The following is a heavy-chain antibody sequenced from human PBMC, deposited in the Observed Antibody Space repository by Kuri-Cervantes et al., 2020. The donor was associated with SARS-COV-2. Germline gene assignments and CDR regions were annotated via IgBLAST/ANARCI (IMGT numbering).Heavy chain of an antibody. D-gene: IGHD3-9*01. CDR1: GGSFSGYY. J-gene: IGHJ4*02. V-gene: IGHV4-34*01. CDR3: RGDYDILTGIRD. Sequence: SQTLSLTCAVYGGSFSGYYWSWIRQPPGKGLEWIGEINHSGSTNYNPSLKSRVTISVDTSKNQFSLKLSSVTAADTAVYYCRGDYDILTGIRDWGQGTLVTVSS. CDR2: INHSGST.